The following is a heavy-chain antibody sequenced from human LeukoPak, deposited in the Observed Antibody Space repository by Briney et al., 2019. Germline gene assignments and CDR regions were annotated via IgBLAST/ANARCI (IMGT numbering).Heavy chain of an antibody. CDR2: ISGYNANT. V-gene: IGHV1-18*01. Sequence: ASVKVSCKASGYTFINYGISWVRQAPGQGLEWMGWISGYNANTDYAQNFQDRVIMTTDTSTSTAYMDLRNLNSNDTAVYYCVRDSGGHQTSRSTMIIDNWFDSRGQGTLVTVSS. CDR1: GYTFINYG. J-gene: IGHJ5*01. CDR3: VRDSGGHQTSRSTMIIDNWFDS. D-gene: IGHD3-22*01.